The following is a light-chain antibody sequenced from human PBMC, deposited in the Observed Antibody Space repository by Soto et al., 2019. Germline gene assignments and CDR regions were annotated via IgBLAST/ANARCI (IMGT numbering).Light chain of an antibody. J-gene: IGKJ1*01. CDR3: QQRYSTSWT. CDR2: GAS. Sequence: DIQMTQSPSSLSASVGDRVTITCRASQSISTYLNWYQQKPGKAPKLLIYGASSLQSGVSSGFSGTGSGTDFTLTISSLQPEDFATYYCQQRYSTSWTFGQGTKLELK. V-gene: IGKV1-39*01. CDR1: QSISTY.